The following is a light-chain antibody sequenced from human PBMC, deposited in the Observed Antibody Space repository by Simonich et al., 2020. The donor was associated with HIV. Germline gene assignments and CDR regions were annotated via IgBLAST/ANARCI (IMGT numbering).Light chain of an antibody. CDR3: EQFNTYPYT. J-gene: IGKJ2*01. CDR2: DAS. CDR1: QGIASY. V-gene: IGKV1-13*02. Sequence: AIQLTQSPSFLSASVGDRVTITCRASQGIASYLAWYQQKPGKAPKLLIYDASNLESGVPSRFSGSGSGTDFTLTISSLQPEDFATYYCEQFNTYPYTFGLGTKLGIK.